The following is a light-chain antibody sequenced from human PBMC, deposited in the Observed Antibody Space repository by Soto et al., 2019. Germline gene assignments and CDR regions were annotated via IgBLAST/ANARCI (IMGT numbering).Light chain of an antibody. CDR3: QWRGKWPLS. Sequence: EIVLTQSPATLSLSPGERATLSCRASQSVGSYLAWYQQKPGQAPRLLIYDASNRATGIPARFSGSGSGTDFTLTISSLEPEDFAVYYCQWRGKWPLSFGGGTKVVIK. V-gene: IGKV3-11*01. J-gene: IGKJ4*01. CDR1: QSVGSY. CDR2: DAS.